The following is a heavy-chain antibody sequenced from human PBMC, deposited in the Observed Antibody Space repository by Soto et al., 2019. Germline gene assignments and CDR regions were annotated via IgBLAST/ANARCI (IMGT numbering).Heavy chain of an antibody. D-gene: IGHD5-18*01. J-gene: IGHJ5*02. CDR1: GFTFSSYA. CDR2: ITSGGST. CDR3: AKGPEIQLWQSNWFDP. Sequence: EVQLLESGGGLVQPGASLRLSCAASGFTFSSYAMGWVRQAPGKGLEWVSGITSGGSTYYADSVKGRFTIYRDNSKNTLYLQMNSLRAEDTAVYYCAKGPEIQLWQSNWFDPWGQGTLVTVSS. V-gene: IGHV3-23*01.